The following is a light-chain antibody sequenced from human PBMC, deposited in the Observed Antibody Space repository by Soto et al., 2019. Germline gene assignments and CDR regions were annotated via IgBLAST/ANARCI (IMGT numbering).Light chain of an antibody. V-gene: IGKV1-39*01. CDR3: QQSYSTPT. J-gene: IGKJ1*01. CDR2: VAS. Sequence: DIQMTQSPSSLSASVGDRVTITCRAGQSITNYLSWYQQQPGKAPKLLIYVASSLQSGVPSRFSGSGSGTDFTLTISRLQPEDSATYYCQQSYSTPTFGQGTKVEIK. CDR1: QSITNY.